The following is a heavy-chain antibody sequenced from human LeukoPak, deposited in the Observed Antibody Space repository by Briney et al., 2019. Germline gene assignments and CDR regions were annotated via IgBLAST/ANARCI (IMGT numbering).Heavy chain of an antibody. D-gene: IGHD1-26*01. CDR1: GYTFTSYG. CDR3: ARDPTGPTSRWELLNRYFDY. Sequence: ASVKVSCKASGYTFTSYGISWVRQAPGQGLEWMGWISAYNGNTNYAQKLRGRVTMTTDTSTSTAYMELRSLRSDDTAVYYCARDPTGPTSRWELLNRYFDYWGQGTLVTVSS. J-gene: IGHJ4*02. CDR2: ISAYNGNT. V-gene: IGHV1-18*01.